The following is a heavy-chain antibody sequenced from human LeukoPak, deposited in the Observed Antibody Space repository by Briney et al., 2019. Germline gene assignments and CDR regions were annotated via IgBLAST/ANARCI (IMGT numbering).Heavy chain of an antibody. Sequence: KPGGSLRLSCAASGFTFSTYSLNWVRQAPGKGLEWVSSISSSSSYIYYADSVKGRFTISRDNAKNSLYLQMNSLRAEDTAVYYCARATLRWELQAFDYWGQGTLVTVSS. V-gene: IGHV3-21*01. CDR1: GFTFSTYS. D-gene: IGHD1-26*01. CDR3: ARATLRWELQAFDY. J-gene: IGHJ4*02. CDR2: ISSSSSYI.